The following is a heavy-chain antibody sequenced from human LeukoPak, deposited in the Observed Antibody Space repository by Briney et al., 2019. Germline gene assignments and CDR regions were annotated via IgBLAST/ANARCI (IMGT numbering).Heavy chain of an antibody. CDR3: ARQCYDFWSGYYPLGY. CDR1: GYTFTSYG. Sequence: GASVKVSCKASGYTFTSYGISWVRQAPGQGREWMGWISAYNGNTNYAQKLQGRVTMTTDTSTSTAYMELRSLRSDDTAVYYCARQCYDFWSGYYPLGYWGQGTLVTVSS. CDR2: ISAYNGNT. J-gene: IGHJ4*02. D-gene: IGHD3-3*01. V-gene: IGHV1-18*01.